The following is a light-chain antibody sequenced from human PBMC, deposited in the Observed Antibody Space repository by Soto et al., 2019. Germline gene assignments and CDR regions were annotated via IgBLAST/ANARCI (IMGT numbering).Light chain of an antibody. CDR2: GNS. CDR3: QSYDSRLTLGV. V-gene: IGLV1-40*01. J-gene: IGLJ2*01. CDR1: SSNIGAGYD. Sequence: QSVLTQPPSVSGAPGQRVTISCTGSSSNIGAGYDVHWYQQLPGTAPKLLIYGNSNRPSGVPDRFSGSKSGTSASLAITGLQAEDEADYYCQSYDSRLTLGVFGGGTKLTVL.